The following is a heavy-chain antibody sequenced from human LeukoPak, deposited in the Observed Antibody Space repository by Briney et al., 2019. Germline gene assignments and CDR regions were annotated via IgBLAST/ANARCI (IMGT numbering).Heavy chain of an antibody. V-gene: IGHV3-48*03. CDR2: ISSSGSTI. Sequence: GGSLRLPCAASGFIFSSYDMNWVRQAPGKGLEWVSYISSSGSTIFYADSVKGRFTVSRDNAKNSLYLQMSSLRADDTAVYYCARDQYGSGDGYYMDVWGKGTTVTISS. J-gene: IGHJ6*03. CDR1: GFIFSSYD. CDR3: ARDQYGSGDGYYMDV. D-gene: IGHD3-10*01.